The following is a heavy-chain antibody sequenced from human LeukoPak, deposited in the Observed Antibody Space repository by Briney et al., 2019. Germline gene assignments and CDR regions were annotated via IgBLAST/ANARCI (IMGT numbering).Heavy chain of an antibody. Sequence: SETLSLTCTVSGGSISSGGYYWSWIRQPAGKGLEWIGRIYTSGSTNYNPSLKSRVTISVDTSKNQFSLKLSSVTAADTAVYYCATTRGVGAIQLDYWGQGTLVTVSS. J-gene: IGHJ4*02. D-gene: IGHD1-26*01. CDR2: IYTSGST. CDR1: GGSISSGGYY. CDR3: ATTRGVGAIQLDY. V-gene: IGHV4-61*02.